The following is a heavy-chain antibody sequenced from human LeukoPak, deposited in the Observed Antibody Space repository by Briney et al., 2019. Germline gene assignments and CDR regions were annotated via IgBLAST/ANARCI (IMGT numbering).Heavy chain of an antibody. D-gene: IGHD3-22*01. CDR3: ARLYDSSGYYYLYYFDY. V-gene: IGHV4-39*01. Sequence: SETLSLTCTVSGGSISSSSYYWGWIRQPPGKGLEWIGSIYYSGSTYYNPSLKSRVTISVDTSKNQFSLKLSSVTAADTAVYYRARLYDSSGYYYLYYFDYWGQGTLVTVSS. J-gene: IGHJ4*02. CDR2: IYYSGST. CDR1: GGSISSSSYY.